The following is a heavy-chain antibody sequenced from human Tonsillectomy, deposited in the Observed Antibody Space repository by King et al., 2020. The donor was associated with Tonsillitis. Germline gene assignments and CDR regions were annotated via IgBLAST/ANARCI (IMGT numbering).Heavy chain of an antibody. CDR3: ARHIQAYCGGDCYSGAFDI. D-gene: IGHD2-21*02. Sequence: QLQESGPGLVKPSETLSLTCTVSGGSISSYYWSWIRQPPGKGLEWIGYIYYSGSTNYNPSLKSRVTISVDTSKKQFSLKLSSVTAADTAVYYCARHIQAYCGGDCYSGAFDIWGQGTMVTVSS. CDR2: IYYSGST. V-gene: IGHV4-59*08. CDR1: GGSISSYY. J-gene: IGHJ3*02.